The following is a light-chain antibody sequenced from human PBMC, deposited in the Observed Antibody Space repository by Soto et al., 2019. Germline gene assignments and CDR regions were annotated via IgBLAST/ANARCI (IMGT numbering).Light chain of an antibody. CDR3: SSYASGSTLVV. J-gene: IGLJ3*02. CDR2: EVS. CDR1: SSDVGGYNY. Sequence: QSALTQPASVSGSPGQSITISCTGTSSDVGGYNYVSWYQQHPGKAPKLMIYEVSNRPSGVSNRFSGSKSGNTASLTISGLQAEDEVDYYCSSYASGSTLVVFGGGTKLTVL. V-gene: IGLV2-14*01.